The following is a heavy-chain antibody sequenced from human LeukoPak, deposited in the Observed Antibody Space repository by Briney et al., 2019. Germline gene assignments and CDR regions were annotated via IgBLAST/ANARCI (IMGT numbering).Heavy chain of an antibody. CDR2: TYYRSKWYK. CDR3: ARVEYFGSGSYRFDP. V-gene: IGHV6-1*01. Sequence: SQTPSLTCAISGDSVSSNNGAWNWIRQSPSRGLEWLGRTYYRSKWYKEYAASVRSRITISPDTSKNQFPLQLNSVTPEDTAVYYCARVEYFGSGSYRFDPWGQGTLVTVSS. J-gene: IGHJ5*02. D-gene: IGHD3-10*01. CDR1: GDSVSSNNGA.